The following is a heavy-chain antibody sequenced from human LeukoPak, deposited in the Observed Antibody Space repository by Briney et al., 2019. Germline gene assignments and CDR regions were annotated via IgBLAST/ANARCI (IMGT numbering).Heavy chain of an antibody. V-gene: IGHV1-46*01. J-gene: IGHJ3*02. Sequence: GASVKVSCKASGYTFTSYYMHWVRQAPGQGLEWMGIINPSGGSTSYAQKFQGRVTMTRDTSTSTVYMELSSLRSEDTAVYYCASSVGYCSGGSCSAGDDAFDIWGQGTMVTVSS. CDR2: INPSGGST. CDR1: GYTFTSYY. D-gene: IGHD2-15*01. CDR3: ASSVGYCSGGSCSAGDDAFDI.